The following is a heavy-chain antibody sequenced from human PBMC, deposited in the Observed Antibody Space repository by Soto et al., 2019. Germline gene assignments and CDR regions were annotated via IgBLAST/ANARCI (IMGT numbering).Heavy chain of an antibody. Sequence: QVQLQESGPELVKPSETLSLTCSVSGGSITSHYCSWFRQPPGKGLEWIGYINHSGLTSYNPSLKSRVTMSVDTSKNHFSLKVNSVTAADTALYYCARQGFGQLHGLVDVWGPGTTVTVSS. CDR1: GGSITSHY. J-gene: IGHJ6*02. CDR3: ARQGFGQLHGLVDV. D-gene: IGHD3-10*01. CDR2: INHSGLT. V-gene: IGHV4-59*08.